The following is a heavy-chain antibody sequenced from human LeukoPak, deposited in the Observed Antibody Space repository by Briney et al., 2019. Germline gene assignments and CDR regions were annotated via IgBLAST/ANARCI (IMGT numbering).Heavy chain of an antibody. CDR3: ARLNPPIGYCSSTSCYTIDY. J-gene: IGHJ4*02. V-gene: IGHV4-39*01. CDR2: IYYSGST. Sequence: PSETLSLTCTVSGGSISSSSYYWGWIRQPPGKGLEWIGSIYYSGSTYYNPSLKSRVTISVDTSKNQFSLKLSSVTAADTAVYYCARLNPPIGYCSSTSCYTIDYWGQGTLVTVSS. D-gene: IGHD2-2*02. CDR1: GGSISSSSYY.